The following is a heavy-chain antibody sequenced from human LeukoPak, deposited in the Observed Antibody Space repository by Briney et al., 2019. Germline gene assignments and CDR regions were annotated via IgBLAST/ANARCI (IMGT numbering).Heavy chain of an antibody. V-gene: IGHV3-48*01. Sequence: GGSLRLSCAASGFTFSSYSMNWVRQAPGKGLEWVSYISSSSSTIYYADSVKGRFIISRDNAKNSLYLQMNSLRTEDTAVYYCARPETQYSSGLDGFDIWGQGTMVTVSS. CDR1: GFTFSSYS. D-gene: IGHD6-19*01. CDR3: ARPETQYSSGLDGFDI. CDR2: ISSSSSTI. J-gene: IGHJ3*02.